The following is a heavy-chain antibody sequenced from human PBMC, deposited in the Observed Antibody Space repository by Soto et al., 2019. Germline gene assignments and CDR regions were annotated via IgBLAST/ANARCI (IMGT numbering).Heavy chain of an antibody. J-gene: IGHJ4*02. CDR2: INPDGSDV. Sequence: GGAHGRCCRDSGFPFTNHWMNWFHQTPGQGLIWVSRINPDGSDVGYADSVEGRFTVSRDNAKNTLYLQMHSLRAEDTAMYYCACWGHIVPVAPSDFDRWGQGTLVTVSS. D-gene: IGHD2-8*02. CDR1: GFPFTNHW. CDR3: ACWGHIVPVAPSDFDR. V-gene: IGHV3-74*01.